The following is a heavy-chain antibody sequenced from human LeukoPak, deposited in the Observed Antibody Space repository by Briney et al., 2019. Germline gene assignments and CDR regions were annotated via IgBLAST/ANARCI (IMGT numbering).Heavy chain of an antibody. CDR3: ARHTLFKY. CDR2: IYYSGST. CDR1: GGSMSSYY. J-gene: IGHJ4*02. V-gene: IGHV4-59*08. Sequence: PSETLSLTCTVSGGSMSSYYWSWLRQPPGQGLEWIGYIYYSGSTNYNPSLKSRVTISVETSNKCFSLELSSVTRPDMAVHECARHTLFKYWGQGDLVTVSS.